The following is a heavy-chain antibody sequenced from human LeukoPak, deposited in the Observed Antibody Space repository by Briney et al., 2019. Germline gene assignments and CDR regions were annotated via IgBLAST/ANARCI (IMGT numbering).Heavy chain of an antibody. CDR1: GFTVSSNY. D-gene: IGHD4-23*01. CDR3: ASGGGGMTTVVTDSFGY. CDR2: IYSGGST. Sequence: PGGSLRLSCAASGFTVSSNYMSWVRQAPGKGLEWVSVIYSGGSTYYADSVKGRFTISRDNSKNTLYLQMNSLRAEDTAVYYCASGGGGMTTVVTDSFGYWGQGTLVTVSS. V-gene: IGHV3-66*01. J-gene: IGHJ4*02.